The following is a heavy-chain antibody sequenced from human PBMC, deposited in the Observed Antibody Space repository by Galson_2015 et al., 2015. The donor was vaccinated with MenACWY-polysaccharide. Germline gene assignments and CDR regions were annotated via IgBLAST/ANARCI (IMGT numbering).Heavy chain of an antibody. J-gene: IGHJ4*02. CDR2: REV. V-gene: IGHV3-7*01. CDR3: ARYVTTGGQIRYFDY. Sequence: REVYYVDSVKGRFAISRDNPKNSLYLQMNSLRPEDTAVYYCARYVTTGGQIRYFDYWGQGALVTVSS. D-gene: IGHD3-22*01.